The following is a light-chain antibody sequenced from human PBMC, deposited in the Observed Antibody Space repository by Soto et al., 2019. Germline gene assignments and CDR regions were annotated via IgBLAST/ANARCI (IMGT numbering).Light chain of an antibody. CDR1: SSDVGFYNY. Sequence: QSALTQPASVSGSPGQSITISCTGTSSDVGFYNYVSWYQQHPGKAPKLMIYDVNHRPSGVSNRFSGSKSGNTASLTISGLQAEDGADYYCSSYTTSTTRVFGGGTKLTVL. V-gene: IGLV2-14*01. CDR2: DVN. CDR3: SSYTTSTTRV. J-gene: IGLJ3*02.